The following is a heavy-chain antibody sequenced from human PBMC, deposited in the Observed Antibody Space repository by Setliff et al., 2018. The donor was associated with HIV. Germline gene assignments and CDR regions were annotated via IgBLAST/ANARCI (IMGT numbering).Heavy chain of an antibody. Sequence: VASVQVSCKAAGYTFSSYGISWVRQAPGQGLEWVGWVSNEGDTNYAQKYQDRVTLTTDTTTTTAYMELRGLRSDDTAVYYCARDPRYTSVWFRNGGVDFWGQGTLVTVSS. D-gene: IGHD6-19*01. CDR1: GYTFSSYG. CDR2: VSNEGDT. CDR3: ARDPRYTSVWFRNGGVDF. J-gene: IGHJ4*02. V-gene: IGHV1-18*01.